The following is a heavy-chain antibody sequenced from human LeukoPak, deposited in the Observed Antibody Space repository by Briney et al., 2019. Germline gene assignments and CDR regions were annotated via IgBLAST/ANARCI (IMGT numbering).Heavy chain of an antibody. CDR2: ISSSGSTI. V-gene: IGHV3-11*04. D-gene: IGHD3-22*01. Sequence: GGSLRLSCAASGFTFSDYYMSWIRQAPGKGLEWVSYISSSGSTIYYADSVKGRFTISRDNAKNSLYLQMNSLRAEDTAVYYCARHITMIVEDAFDIWGQGTMVTVSS. CDR3: ARHITMIVEDAFDI. CDR1: GFTFSDYY. J-gene: IGHJ3*02.